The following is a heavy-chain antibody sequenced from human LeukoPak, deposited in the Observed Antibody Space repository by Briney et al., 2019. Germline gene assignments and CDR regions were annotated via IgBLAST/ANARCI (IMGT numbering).Heavy chain of an antibody. CDR1: GFTFSNYW. CDR2: IYGDGTST. D-gene: IGHD7-27*01. Sequence: GGSLRLSCAASGFTFSNYWMHSGRQVPGKGVVWGSRIYGDGTSTSYADSVKGRCTISRDNAKNTLYLQMNSLRAEDTALYYCARVGGNWGSPSDYWGQGTLVTVSS. CDR3: ARVGGNWGSPSDY. J-gene: IGHJ4*02. V-gene: IGHV3-74*01.